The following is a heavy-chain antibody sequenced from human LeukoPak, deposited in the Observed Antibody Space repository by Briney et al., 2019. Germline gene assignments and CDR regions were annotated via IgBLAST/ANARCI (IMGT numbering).Heavy chain of an antibody. J-gene: IGHJ4*02. CDR3: ARGSLRYFDWLEDY. Sequence: GGSLRLSCAASGLTFSSYWMSWVRQAPGKGLEWVANIKQDGSEKYYVDSVKGRFTISRDNAKNSLYLQMNSLRAEDTAVYYCARGSLRYFDWLEDYWGQGTLVTVSS. CDR2: IKQDGSEK. D-gene: IGHD3-9*01. V-gene: IGHV3-7*03. CDR1: GLTFSSYW.